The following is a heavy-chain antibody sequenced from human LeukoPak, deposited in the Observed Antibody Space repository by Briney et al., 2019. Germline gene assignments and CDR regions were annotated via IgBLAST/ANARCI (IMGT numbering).Heavy chain of an antibody. CDR2: IWYDGSNK. J-gene: IGHJ4*02. D-gene: IGHD6-19*01. V-gene: IGHV3-33*06. CDR1: GFTFSSYG. CDR3: AKDHSSGWSLDY. Sequence: GGSLRLSCAASGFTFSSYGMHWVRQAPGKGLAWVAVIWYDGSNKYYADSVKGRFTISRDNSKNTLYLQMNSLRAEDTAVYYCAKDHSSGWSLDYWGQGTLVIVSS.